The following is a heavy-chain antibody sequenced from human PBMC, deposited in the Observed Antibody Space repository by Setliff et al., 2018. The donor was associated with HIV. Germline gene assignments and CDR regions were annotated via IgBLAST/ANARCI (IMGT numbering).Heavy chain of an antibody. V-gene: IGHV4-4*08. D-gene: IGHD6-6*01. CDR1: GGSLSDYY. Sequence: SETLSLTCTVSGGSLSDYYWSWIRQAPGKGLEWIGYVYYNGNINYNPSLRSRVTISVDTSKNRFSLKLSSVTAADTAVYYCAREDSSYHYFDYWGQGMLVTVSS. CDR3: AREDSSYHYFDY. CDR2: VYYNGNI. J-gene: IGHJ4*02.